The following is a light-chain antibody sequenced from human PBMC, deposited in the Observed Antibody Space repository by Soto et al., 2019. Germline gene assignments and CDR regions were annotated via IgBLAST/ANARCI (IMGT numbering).Light chain of an antibody. V-gene: IGKV3-20*01. CDR1: QTVNGNY. CDR2: VTS. CDR3: QQYGRSPFT. J-gene: IGKJ3*01. Sequence: EIVLTQSPGTLSLSPGERATLSCRASQTVNGNYLAWYQQKPGQAPRLLLYVTSSRATGIPDRFSGSGSGTDFTLTISGLEPEDFAVYYCQQYGRSPFTFGPGTKVDIK.